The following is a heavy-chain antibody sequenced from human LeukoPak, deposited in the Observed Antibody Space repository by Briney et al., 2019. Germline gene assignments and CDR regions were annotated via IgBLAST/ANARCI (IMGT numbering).Heavy chain of an antibody. CDR1: GDSISSGHY. J-gene: IGHJ5*02. D-gene: IGHD3-10*01. CDR3: ARVESSRDYYGPSWFDP. V-gene: IGHV4-38-2*02. Sequence: SETLSLTCTVSGDSISSGHYWGWIRQPPGKGLEWIGSIYHSGSTYYNPSLKSRVTISVDTSKNQFSLKLSSVTAADTAMYYCARVESSRDYYGPSWFDPWGQGTLVTVSS. CDR2: IYHSGST.